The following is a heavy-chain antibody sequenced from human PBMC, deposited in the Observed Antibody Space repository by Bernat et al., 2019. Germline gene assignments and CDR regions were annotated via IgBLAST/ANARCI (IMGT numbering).Heavy chain of an antibody. J-gene: IGHJ4*03. CDR3: ARAGRRLEWSRFDS. CDR2: ISYDGSNK. D-gene: IGHD3-3*01. CDR1: GFTFSSYA. V-gene: IGHV3-30-3*01. Sequence: QVQLVESGGGVGQPGRSLRLSCAASGFTFSSYAMHWVRQAPGKWLEWVAVISYDGSNKYYAESGKVRLTISKDKSKNTLFLQMNRVRAEDTAVYYGARAGRRLEWSRFDSWGQGTLVTVSS.